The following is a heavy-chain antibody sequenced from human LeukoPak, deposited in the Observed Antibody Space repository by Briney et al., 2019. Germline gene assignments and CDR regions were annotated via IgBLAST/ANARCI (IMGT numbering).Heavy chain of an antibody. CDR1: GFSFSTYG. D-gene: IGHD2-15*01. J-gene: IGHJ4*02. Sequence: GGSLRLSCAASGFSFSTYGMTWVRQAPGKGLEWVSGISGSDGSTYYADSVKGRFIISRDNSKNTLYLQMNSLRAEDTAVYYYAKNIGGFDYWGQGTLVTVSS. V-gene: IGHV3-23*01. CDR2: ISGSDGST. CDR3: AKNIGGFDY.